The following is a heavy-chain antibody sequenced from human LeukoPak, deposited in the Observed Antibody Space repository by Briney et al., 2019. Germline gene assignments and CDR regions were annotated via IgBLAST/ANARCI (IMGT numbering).Heavy chain of an antibody. V-gene: IGHV3-23*01. J-gene: IGHJ4*02. D-gene: IGHD3-16*01. CDR1: GFTFSSNA. Sequence: GGSLRLSCAASGFTFSSNAMSWVRQAPGKGLEWVSAISSSTGGRTYYADSVKGRFTISRDNSKNTLYLQMNSLRAEDTAVYYCAKVEITFGGAGYYFDYWGQGTLVTVSS. CDR2: ISSSTGGRT. CDR3: AKVEITFGGAGYYFDY.